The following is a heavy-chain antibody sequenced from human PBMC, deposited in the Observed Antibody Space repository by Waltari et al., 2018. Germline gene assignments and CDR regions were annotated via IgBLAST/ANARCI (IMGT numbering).Heavy chain of an antibody. CDR1: GFTFGNSA. D-gene: IGHD3-16*02. CDR3: AKVEGGIVTRYYALDI. Sequence: EVQLLESGGGLVQPGGYLRLSGAASGFTFGNSALLWVRQAPGKGLEWISGISGSSSSTYYADSVKGRFTISRDNSKNTLYLQMNSLRVEDTAVYFCAKVEGGIVTRYYALDIWGQGTMVTVSS. CDR2: ISGSSSST. V-gene: IGHV3-23*01. J-gene: IGHJ3*02.